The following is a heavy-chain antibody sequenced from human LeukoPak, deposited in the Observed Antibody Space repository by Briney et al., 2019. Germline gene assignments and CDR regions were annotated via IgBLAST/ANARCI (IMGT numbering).Heavy chain of an antibody. CDR2: ISWNRGSI. D-gene: IGHD1-14*01. CDR3: AKDRRSGIFDY. CDR1: GFTFDDYA. Sequence: GGSLRLSCAASGFTFDDYAMHWVRQVPGKGLEWVSGISWNRGSIGYADSVKGRFTISRDNSKNTLYLQMNSLRAEDTAVYYCAKDRRSGIFDYWGQGTLVTVSS. V-gene: IGHV3-9*01. J-gene: IGHJ4*02.